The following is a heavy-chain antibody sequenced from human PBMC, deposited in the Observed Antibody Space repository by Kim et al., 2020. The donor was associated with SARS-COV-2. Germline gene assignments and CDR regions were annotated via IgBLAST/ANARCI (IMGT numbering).Heavy chain of an antibody. CDR3: ARGLWGKGIYYYYYMAV. CDR1: GGTFSSYA. Sequence: SVKVSCKASGGTFSSYAISWVRQAPGQGLEWMGRIIPILGIANYAQKFQGRVTITADKSTSTAYMELSSLRSEDTAVYYCARGLWGKGIYYYYYMAVWG. CDR2: IIPILGIA. J-gene: IGHJ6*03. D-gene: IGHD7-27*01. V-gene: IGHV1-69*04.